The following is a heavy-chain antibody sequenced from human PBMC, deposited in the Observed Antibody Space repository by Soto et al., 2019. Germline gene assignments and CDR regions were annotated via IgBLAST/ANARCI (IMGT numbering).Heavy chain of an antibody. CDR2: IYYSGNI. CDR3: ARLPFYYDSSGYPQGAFDI. V-gene: IGHV4-39*01. Sequence: QLQLQESGPGLVKPSETLSLTCTVSGGSLSSPSYYWGWIRQPPGTGLEWIGNIYYSGNIYSNLSLKSRVTMSVDTSKRQFSLRLRSVSAADTAVYYCARLPFYYDSSGYPQGAFDIWGQGTAVTVSS. J-gene: IGHJ3*02. CDR1: GGSLSSPSYY. D-gene: IGHD3-22*01.